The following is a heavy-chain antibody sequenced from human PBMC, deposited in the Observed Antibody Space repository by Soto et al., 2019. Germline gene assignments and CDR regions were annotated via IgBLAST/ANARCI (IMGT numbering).Heavy chain of an antibody. CDR3: ARARYCSSTSCFQYYFDY. CDR2: INPSGGST. D-gene: IGHD2-2*01. J-gene: IGHJ4*02. CDR1: GYTFTSYY. Sequence: ASVKVSCKASGYTFTSYYMHWVRQAPGQGLEWMGIINPSGGSTSYAQKFQGRVTMTRDTSTSTVYMELNSLRSEDTAVYYCARARYCSSTSCFQYYFDYWGQGTLVTVSS. V-gene: IGHV1-46*01.